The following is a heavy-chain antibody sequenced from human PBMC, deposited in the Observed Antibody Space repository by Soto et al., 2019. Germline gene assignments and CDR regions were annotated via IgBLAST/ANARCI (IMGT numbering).Heavy chain of an antibody. Sequence: SETLSLTCTLSGGSISGYYWSWIRQPPGKGLEWIGYVYYSGSTKYNPSLESRVTISVDMSNNQFSLMLTSVTAADTAVYYCAMYRSSDAEGYRFDFRGQGTLVTVSS. J-gene: IGHJ5*01. CDR3: AMYRSSDAEGYRFDF. V-gene: IGHV4-59*01. CDR1: GGSISGYY. CDR2: VYYSGST. D-gene: IGHD2-15*01.